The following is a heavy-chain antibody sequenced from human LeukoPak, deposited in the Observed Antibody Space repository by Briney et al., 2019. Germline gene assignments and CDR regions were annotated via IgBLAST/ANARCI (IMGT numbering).Heavy chain of an antibody. CDR2: INPHSGGT. D-gene: IGHD2-21*01. CDR1: GSTFSAYS. CDR3: ATEGGGDYYHFMDV. J-gene: IGHJ6*03. Sequence: ASVKVSCKTSGSTFSAYSINWVRQAPGQGLEWMGWINPHSGGTNYAQKFQGKVTMTWDTSLSTAYMELTSLTSADRAVYYCATEGGGDYYHFMDVWGNGTTGTVSS. V-gene: IGHV1-2*02.